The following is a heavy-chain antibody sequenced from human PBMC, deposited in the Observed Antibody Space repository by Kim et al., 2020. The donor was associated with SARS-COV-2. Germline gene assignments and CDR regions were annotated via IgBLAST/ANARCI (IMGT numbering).Heavy chain of an antibody. J-gene: IGHJ3*02. CDR3: AKDLGWSSGPQGTDDAFDI. D-gene: IGHD6-19*01. CDR1: GFTFDDYA. V-gene: IGHV3-9*01. CDR2: ISWNSGSI. Sequence: LSLTCAASGFTFDDYAMHWVRQAPGKGLEWVSGISWNSGSIGYADSVKGRFTISRDNAKNSLYLQMNSLRAEDTALYYCAKDLGWSSGPQGTDDAFDIWGQGTMVTVSS.